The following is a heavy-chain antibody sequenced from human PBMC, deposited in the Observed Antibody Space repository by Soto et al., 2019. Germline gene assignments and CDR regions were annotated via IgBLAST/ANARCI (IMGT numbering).Heavy chain of an antibody. CDR3: AKEPPEYSGYVITGYYFDY. V-gene: IGHV3-23*01. D-gene: IGHD5-12*01. CDR1: GFTFSSYA. J-gene: IGHJ4*02. CDR2: ISGSGGST. Sequence: GGSLRLSCAASGFTFSSYAMSWVRQAPGKGLEWVSAISGSGGSTYYADSVKGRFTISRDNSKNTLYLQMNSLRAEDTAVYYCAKEPPEYSGYVITGYYFDYWGQGTLVTVSS.